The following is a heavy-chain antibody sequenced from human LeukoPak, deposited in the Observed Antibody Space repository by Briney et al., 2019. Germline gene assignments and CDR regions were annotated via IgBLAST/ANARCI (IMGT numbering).Heavy chain of an antibody. D-gene: IGHD6-6*01. V-gene: IGHV3-48*03. Sequence: GGSLRLSCAASGFTFSSYEMNWVRQAPGKGLEWVSYISSSGSTTYYPDSVKGRITISRDNAKNSLYLQMNSLRAEDTAVYYCARGSYSTSSFDYWGQGTLVTVSS. CDR3: ARGSYSTSSFDY. J-gene: IGHJ4*02. CDR1: GFTFSSYE. CDR2: ISSSGSTT.